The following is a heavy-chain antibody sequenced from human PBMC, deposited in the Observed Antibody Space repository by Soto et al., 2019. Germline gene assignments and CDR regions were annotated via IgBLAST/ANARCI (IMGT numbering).Heavy chain of an antibody. Sequence: SETLSLTCTVSGGSISSSSYYWGWIRQPPGKGLEWIGSIYYSGSTYYNPSLKSRVTISVDTSKNQFSLKLSSVTAADTAVYYCASLGSYSSSSLRFGYYYYYMDVWGKGTTVTVSS. V-gene: IGHV4-39*01. D-gene: IGHD6-6*01. CDR3: ASLGSYSSSSLRFGYYYYYMDV. J-gene: IGHJ6*03. CDR2: IYYSGST. CDR1: GGSISSSSYY.